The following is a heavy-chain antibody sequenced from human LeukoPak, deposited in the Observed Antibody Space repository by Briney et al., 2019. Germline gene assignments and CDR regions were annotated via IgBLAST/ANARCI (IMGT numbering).Heavy chain of an antibody. V-gene: IGHV3-48*04. CDR1: GFTFSSYS. D-gene: IGHD5-18*01. J-gene: IGHJ4*02. CDR3: ARAGRGFSYGYVDY. Sequence: GGSLRLSCAASGFTFSSYSMNWVRQAPGKGLEWVSYISSSGSSIYYADSVKGRFTISRDNAKNSLYLQMNSLRAEDTAVYYCARAGRGFSYGYVDYWGQGTLVTVSS. CDR2: ISSSGSSI.